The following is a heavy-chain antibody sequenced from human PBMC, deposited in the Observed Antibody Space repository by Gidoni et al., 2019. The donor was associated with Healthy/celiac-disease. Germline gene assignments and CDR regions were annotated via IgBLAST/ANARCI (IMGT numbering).Heavy chain of an antibody. V-gene: IGHV3-13*01. CDR2: IGTAGDT. D-gene: IGHD3-10*01. Sequence: EVQLVESGGGLVQPGGSLRLSCAASGFTFSSYDMHWVRQATGKGLEWVSAIGTAGDTYYPGSVKGRFTISRENAKNSLYLPMNSLRAGDTAVYYCARERYYGSGSYYSIYGMDVWGQGTTVTVSS. J-gene: IGHJ6*02. CDR3: ARERYYGSGSYYSIYGMDV. CDR1: GFTFSSYD.